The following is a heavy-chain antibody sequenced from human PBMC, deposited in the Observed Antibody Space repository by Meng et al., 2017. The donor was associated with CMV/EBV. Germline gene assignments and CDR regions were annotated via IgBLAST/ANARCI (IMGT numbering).Heavy chain of an antibody. V-gene: IGHV3-30*02. CDR2: IRYDGSNK. Sequence: GESLKISCAASGFTFSSYSMNWVRQAPGKGLEWVAFIRYDGSNKYYADSVKGRFTISRDNSKNTLYLQMNSLRAEDTAVYYCARFVPAADYWGQGTLVTVS. CDR1: GFTFSSYS. CDR3: ARFVPAADY. J-gene: IGHJ4*02. D-gene: IGHD2-2*01.